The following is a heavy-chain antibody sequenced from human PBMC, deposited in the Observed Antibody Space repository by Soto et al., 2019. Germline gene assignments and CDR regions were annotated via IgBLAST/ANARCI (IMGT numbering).Heavy chain of an antibody. V-gene: IGHV3-23*01. J-gene: IGHJ4*02. CDR2: ISGTGGST. Sequence: EVQLLESGGGLVQPGGSLRLSCAASGFTFSTYAMSWVRQAPGKGLEWVSAISGTGGSTYYADSVKGRFTISRDNSKNTLYLQMNILRAEDTXXYYXXXNWDTTSSSSSHWGQGTLVTVSS. CDR1: GFTFSTYA. CDR3: XXNWDTTSSSSSH. D-gene: IGHD6-6*01.